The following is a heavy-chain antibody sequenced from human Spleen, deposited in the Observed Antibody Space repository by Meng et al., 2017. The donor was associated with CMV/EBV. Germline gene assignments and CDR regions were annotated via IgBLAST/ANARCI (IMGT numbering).Heavy chain of an antibody. CDR1: GFTFAGYP. J-gene: IGHJ4*02. D-gene: IGHD6-13*01. CDR2: ISWNSGSI. Sequence: SLKISCAASGFTFAGYPMHWVRQAPGKGLEWVSGISWNSGSIGYADSVKGRFTISRDNAKNSLHLQMNSLRVEDTALYYCSSIGAGAHDYWGQGTLVTVSS. CDR3: SSIGAGAHDY. V-gene: IGHV3-9*01.